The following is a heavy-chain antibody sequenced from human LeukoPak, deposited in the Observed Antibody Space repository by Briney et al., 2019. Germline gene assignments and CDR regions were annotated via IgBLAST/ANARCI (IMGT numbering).Heavy chain of an antibody. V-gene: IGHV1-46*01. CDR2: INPSGGTT. D-gene: IGHD3-16*02. Sequence: GASVKVSCKASGYTFTSNYMYWVRQAPGQGLEWMGIINPSGGTTRYAQKFQGRVTMTRDTSTSTLYMELSSLRSEDTAVYYCARERPYDYVWGSYRYAYDYWGQGTLVTVSS. CDR1: GYTFTSNY. J-gene: IGHJ4*02. CDR3: ARERPYDYVWGSYRYAYDY.